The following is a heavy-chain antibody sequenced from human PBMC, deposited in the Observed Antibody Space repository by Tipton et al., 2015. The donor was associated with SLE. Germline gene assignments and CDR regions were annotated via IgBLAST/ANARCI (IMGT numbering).Heavy chain of an antibody. CDR1: GFTVSSNY. CDR2: IYSGGST. V-gene: IGHV3-53*05. J-gene: IGHJ3*02. D-gene: IGHD1-26*01. Sequence: SLRLSCAASGFTVSSNYMSWVRQAPGKGLEWVSVIYSGGSTYYADSVKGRFTISRDNSKNTLHLQMNSLRAEDTAVYYCARDALRDLGSYGDDAFDIWGQGTMVTVSS. CDR3: ARDALRDLGSYGDDAFDI.